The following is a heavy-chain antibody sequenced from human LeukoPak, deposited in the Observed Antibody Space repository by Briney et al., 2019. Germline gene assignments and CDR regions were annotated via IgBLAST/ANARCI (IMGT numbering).Heavy chain of an antibody. D-gene: IGHD3-10*01. J-gene: IGHJ4*02. CDR2: ISAYNGNT. CDR3: ARVYGSGSYYNPFDY. Sequence: GASVKVSCKASGYTFTGSYMHWVRQAPGQGLEWMGWISAYNGNTNYAQKLQGRVTMTTDTSTSTAYMELRSLRSDDTAVYYCARVYGSGSYYNPFDYWGQGALVTVSS. CDR1: GYTFTGSY. V-gene: IGHV1-18*04.